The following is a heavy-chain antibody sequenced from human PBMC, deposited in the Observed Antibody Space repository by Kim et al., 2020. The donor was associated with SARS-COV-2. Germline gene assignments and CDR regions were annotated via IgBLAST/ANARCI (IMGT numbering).Heavy chain of an antibody. J-gene: IGHJ5*02. CDR2: INPSGGST. CDR3: ARDSSARPGGKWDWFDP. V-gene: IGHV1-46*01. CDR1: GYTFTSYY. Sequence: ASVKVSCKASGYTFTSYYMHWVRQAPGQGLEWMGIINPSGGSTSYAQKFQGRVTMTRDTSTSTVYMELSSLRSEDTAEYYCARDSSARPGGKWDWFDPWGQGTLVTVSS. D-gene: IGHD2-8*01.